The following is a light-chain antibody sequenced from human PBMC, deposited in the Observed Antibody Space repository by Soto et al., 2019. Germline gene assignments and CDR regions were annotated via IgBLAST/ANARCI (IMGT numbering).Light chain of an antibody. CDR1: QSISIL. Sequence: DIHLTHSPSTLSASVGDRVTITCRASQSISILLAWYQQKPGKAPNLLIYATSTLETGVSSRFSGSGSGTEFNLTISSLQPDDSATYYCQHYNDFSWTFGQGTKVEIK. CDR3: QHYNDFSWT. V-gene: IGKV1-5*03. J-gene: IGKJ1*01. CDR2: ATS.